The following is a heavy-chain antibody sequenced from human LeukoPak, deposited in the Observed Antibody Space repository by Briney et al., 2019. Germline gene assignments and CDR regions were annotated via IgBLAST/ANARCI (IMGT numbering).Heavy chain of an antibody. Sequence: KTGGSLRLSCAASGFTFSDYYMSWIRQAPGKGLEWVSYISSSSSYTNYADSVKGRFTISRDNAKNPLYLQLNSLRADDTAVYYCAKGAASSWSDHWGQGTQVTVSS. CDR1: GFTFSDYY. D-gene: IGHD2-15*01. V-gene: IGHV3-11*05. CDR3: AKGAASSWSDH. CDR2: ISSSSSYT. J-gene: IGHJ5*02.